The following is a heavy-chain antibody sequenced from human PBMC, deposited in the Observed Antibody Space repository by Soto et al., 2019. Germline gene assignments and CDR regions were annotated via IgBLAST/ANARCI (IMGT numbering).Heavy chain of an antibody. CDR3: ARAYSGSSSYDY. V-gene: IGHV1-46*01. CDR2: INPSGGST. Sequence: ASVKVSCKASGYTFTSYYMHWVRQAPGQGLEWMGIINPSGGSTNYAQKFQGRVTMTSDTSTSTVYMELSSLRSEDTAVFYCARAYSGSSSYDYWGQGTLVTVSS. J-gene: IGHJ4*02. CDR1: GYTFTSYY. D-gene: IGHD1-26*01.